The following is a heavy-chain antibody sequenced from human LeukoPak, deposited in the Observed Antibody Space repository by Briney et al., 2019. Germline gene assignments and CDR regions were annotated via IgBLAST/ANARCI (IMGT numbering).Heavy chain of an antibody. J-gene: IGHJ3*02. CDR1: GYTFTSYY. D-gene: IGHD3-22*01. CDR2: INPSGGST. CDR3: ARSGDSSGSFDI. V-gene: IGHV1-46*01. Sequence: ASVKVSCKASGYTFTSYYMHWVRQAPGQGLEWMGIINPSGGSTSYAQKFQGRVTITADESTSTAYMELSSLRSEDTAVYYCARSGDSSGSFDIWGQGTMVTVSS.